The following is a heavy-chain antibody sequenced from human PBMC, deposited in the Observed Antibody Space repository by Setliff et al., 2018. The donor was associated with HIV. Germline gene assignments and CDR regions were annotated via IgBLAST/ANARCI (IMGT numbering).Heavy chain of an antibody. CDR2: IYTSGST. J-gene: IGHJ3*02. D-gene: IGHD1-7*01. Sequence: SETLSLTCSVSGGSINNFYWSWIRQPPGKGLEWIGYIYTSGSTNYNPSLKSRVTISVDTSKNQFSLKLSSVTAADTAVYYCARRVTGTTPRNAFDIWGQGTMVTVSS. V-gene: IGHV4-4*09. CDR1: GGSINNFY. CDR3: ARRVTGTTPRNAFDI.